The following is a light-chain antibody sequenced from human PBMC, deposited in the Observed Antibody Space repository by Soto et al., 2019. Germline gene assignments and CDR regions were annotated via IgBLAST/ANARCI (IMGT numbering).Light chain of an antibody. J-gene: IGKJ1*01. Sequence: AIQMTQSPSSLSASVGDRVTITCRASRDIGNDLGWYQQKPGKAPKHLIFAASNLQSGVPSRFSGGGSGTDFTLTISSLQAYDFATYYCLQHFNFSWTFGQGTKVETK. CDR1: RDIGND. V-gene: IGKV1-6*01. CDR3: LQHFNFSWT. CDR2: AAS.